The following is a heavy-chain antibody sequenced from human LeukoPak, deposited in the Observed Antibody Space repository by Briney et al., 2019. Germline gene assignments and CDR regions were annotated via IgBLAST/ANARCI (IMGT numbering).Heavy chain of an antibody. CDR2: ICGSGGST. CDR1: GFTFSSYA. Sequence: PGGSLRLSCAASGFTFSSYAMSWVRLAPGKGLEWVSAICGSGGSTYYAHSVKGRVTISRDNTKNTLYLQMNSLRAEDTAAYYCAKNTALIIPYADHWGQGNLVPVSS. J-gene: IGHJ1*01. V-gene: IGHV3-23*01. D-gene: IGHD3-3*01. CDR3: AKNTALIIPYADH.